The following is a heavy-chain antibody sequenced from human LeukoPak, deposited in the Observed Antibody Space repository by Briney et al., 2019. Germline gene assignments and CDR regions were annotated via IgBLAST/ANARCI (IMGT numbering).Heavy chain of an antibody. V-gene: IGHV3-7*01. CDR3: ARNYYDSSGYYYPLDY. D-gene: IGHD3-22*01. J-gene: IGHJ4*02. CDR2: IKQDGSEK. CDR1: GFTFSTYW. Sequence: GGSLRLSCAASGFTFSTYWMSWIRQAPGKGLEWVANIKQDGSEKFYVDSVKGRFTISRDNAKNSLYPQMNSLRAEDTAVYYCARNYYDSSGYYYPLDYWGQGTLVTVSS.